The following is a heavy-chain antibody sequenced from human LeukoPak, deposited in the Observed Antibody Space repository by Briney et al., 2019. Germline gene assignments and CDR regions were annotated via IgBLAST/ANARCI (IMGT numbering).Heavy chain of an antibody. CDR3: ARIRRYSSSWYGPFDY. V-gene: IGHV4-34*01. CDR2: INHSGST. Sequence: PSETLSLTCAVYGGSFSGYYWSWIRQPPGKGLEWIGEINHSGSTNYNPSLKSRVTISVDTSKNQFSLKLSSVTAADTAVYYCARIRRYSSSWYGPFDYWGQGTLVTVSS. J-gene: IGHJ4*02. D-gene: IGHD6-13*01. CDR1: GGSFSGYY.